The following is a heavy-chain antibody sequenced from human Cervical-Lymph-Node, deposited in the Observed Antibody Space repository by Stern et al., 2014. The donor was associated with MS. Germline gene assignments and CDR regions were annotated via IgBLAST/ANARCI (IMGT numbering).Heavy chain of an antibody. CDR3: ARVNGGNSDWFDP. D-gene: IGHD4-23*01. CDR2: MDPDGPNT. Sequence: VQLVQSGAEVKKPGESLKISCKASGYIFASHWIGWVRQMPGKGLEWMGIMDPDGPNTTYSPSSQGQFTISVDNSTNTAYLPCGSLKASDTAMYYGARVNGGNSDWFDPWGQGTLVTVSS. V-gene: IGHV5-51*01. J-gene: IGHJ5*02. CDR1: GYIFASHW.